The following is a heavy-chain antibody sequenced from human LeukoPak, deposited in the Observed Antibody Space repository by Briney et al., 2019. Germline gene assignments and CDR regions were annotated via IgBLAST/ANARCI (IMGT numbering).Heavy chain of an antibody. CDR3: ARAGSDHYYYYMDV. CDR2: IFYSGST. J-gene: IGHJ6*03. CDR1: GGSISTSNYY. Sequence: PSETLSLTCTVSGGSISTSNYYWGWIRQPPGKGLEWIGNIFYSGSTYYSPSLKSRVTISVDTSKNQFSLKLSSVTAADTAVYYCARAGSDHYYYYMDVWGKGTTVTVSS. V-gene: IGHV4-39*07.